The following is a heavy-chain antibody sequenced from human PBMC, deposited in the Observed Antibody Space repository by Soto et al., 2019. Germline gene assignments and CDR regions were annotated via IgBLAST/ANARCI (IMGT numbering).Heavy chain of an antibody. CDR1: GGSISSSNW. D-gene: IGHD3-16*02. J-gene: IGHJ2*01. V-gene: IGHV4-4*02. CDR3: ARGTLYDYVWGSYRYRWYFDL. Sequence: QVQLQESGPGLVKPSGTLSLTCAVSGGSISSSNWWSWVRQPPGKGLEWIGEIYHSGSTKYNPSLKSRVTISVDKSKNQFSLKLSSVTAADTAVYYCARGTLYDYVWGSYRYRWYFDLWGRGTLVTVSS. CDR2: IYHSGST.